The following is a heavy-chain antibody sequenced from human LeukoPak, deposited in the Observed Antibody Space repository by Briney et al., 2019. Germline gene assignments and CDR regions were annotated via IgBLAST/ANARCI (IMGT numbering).Heavy chain of an antibody. Sequence: ASVKVSCKASGYTFTGSGWYLYWLRQAPGQGLECVGWIHPNNGATLYAQKFQDRVAMTTGTSISTAYMELSRLRPDDTAMYYCARDGPAQMVDFDYWGQGTLVTVSS. J-gene: IGHJ4*02. CDR3: ARDGPAQMVDFDY. D-gene: IGHD3-10*01. V-gene: IGHV1-2*02. CDR1: GYTFTGSGWY. CDR2: IHPNNGAT.